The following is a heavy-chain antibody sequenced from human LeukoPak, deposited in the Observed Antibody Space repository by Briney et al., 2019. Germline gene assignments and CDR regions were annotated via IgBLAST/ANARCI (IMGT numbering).Heavy chain of an antibody. V-gene: IGHV4-39*01. CDR2: IYYSGST. D-gene: IGHD3-9*01. Sequence: PSETLSLTCTVSGGSLSSSSFYWGWIRQPPGKGLEWIGSIYYSGSTYYNPSLKGRVTISVDTSKNQFSLKLSSVTAADTSVYYCLRQENDVLTGYYLNYWGQGTLVTVSS. CDR1: GGSLSSSSFY. CDR3: LRQENDVLTGYYLNY. J-gene: IGHJ4*02.